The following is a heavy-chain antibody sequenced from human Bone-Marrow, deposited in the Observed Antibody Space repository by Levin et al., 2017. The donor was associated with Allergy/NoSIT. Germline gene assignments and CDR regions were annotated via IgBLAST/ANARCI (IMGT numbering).Heavy chain of an antibody. Sequence: SETLSLTCSVSGGSISSTTHYWGWIRQPPGKGLEWIGSIFSSGNLYYNPSLRSRLTISVDSSENHFSLELSSVTAADTAVYYCARLHSSTSRFDLWGQGFLVTVSS. D-gene: IGHD2-2*01. CDR1: GGSISSTTHY. V-gene: IGHV4-39*02. CDR2: IFSSGNL. J-gene: IGHJ4*02. CDR3: ARLHSSTSRFDL.